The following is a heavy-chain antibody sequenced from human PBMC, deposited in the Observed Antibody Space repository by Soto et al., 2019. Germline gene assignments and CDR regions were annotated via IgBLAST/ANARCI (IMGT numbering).Heavy chain of an antibody. CDR2: INTKTGGT. CDR1: GYIFTGYY. V-gene: IGHV1-2*02. J-gene: IGHJ3*02. Sequence: VASVKVSCKASGYIFTGYYIQRVRQAPGQGLEWMGWINTKTGGTKYAQKFQGRVTMTRDTSINTAYMEVSRLRSDDTAVYYCATDKVAFDMWGQGTMVTVSS. D-gene: IGHD3-9*01. CDR3: ATDKVAFDM.